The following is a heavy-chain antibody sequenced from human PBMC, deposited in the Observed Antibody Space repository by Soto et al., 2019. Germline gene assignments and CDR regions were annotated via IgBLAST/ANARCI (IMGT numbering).Heavy chain of an antibody. J-gene: IGHJ4*02. CDR3: SKDTQYSGYALFDY. D-gene: IGHD5-12*01. V-gene: IGHV3-23*01. CDR2: ISGSGGST. CDR1: GFTFSSYA. Sequence: GGSLRLSCAASGFTFSSYAMSWVRQAQGKGLEWVSAISGSGGSTYYADSVKGRFTISRDNSKNTLYLQMNSLRAEDTAVYYCSKDTQYSGYALFDYWGQGTLVTVSS.